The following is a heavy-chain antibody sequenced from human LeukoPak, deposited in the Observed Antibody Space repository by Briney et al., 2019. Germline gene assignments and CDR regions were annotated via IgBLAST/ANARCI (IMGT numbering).Heavy chain of an antibody. J-gene: IGHJ5*02. CDR1: GGSFSGYY. CDR2: INHSGST. Sequence: PSETLSLTCAVYGGSFSGYYWSWIRQPPGKGLEWIGEINHSGSTNYNPSLKSRVTISVDTSKNQFSLKLSSVTAADTAVYYCARVTRLTTVPYNWFDPWGQGTLVTVSS. CDR3: ARVTRLTTVPYNWFDP. V-gene: IGHV4-34*01. D-gene: IGHD4-17*01.